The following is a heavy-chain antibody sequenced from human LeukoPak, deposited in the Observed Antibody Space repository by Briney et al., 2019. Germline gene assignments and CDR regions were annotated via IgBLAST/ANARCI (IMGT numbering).Heavy chain of an antibody. CDR2: IYYSGST. Sequence: SETLSLTCTVSGGSISSYYWSWIRQPPGKGLEWIGYIYYSGSTNYNPSLKSRVTISVDTSKNQFSLKLSSVTAADTAVYYCARGEGSVVVVTISNDAFDIWGQGTMVTVSS. CDR3: ARGEGSVVVVTISNDAFDI. CDR1: GGSISSYY. J-gene: IGHJ3*02. V-gene: IGHV4-59*01. D-gene: IGHD3-22*01.